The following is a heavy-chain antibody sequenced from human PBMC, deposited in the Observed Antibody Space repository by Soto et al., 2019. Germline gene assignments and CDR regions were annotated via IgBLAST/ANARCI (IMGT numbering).Heavy chain of an antibody. J-gene: IGHJ4*02. V-gene: IGHV4-31*03. D-gene: IGHD3-22*01. CDR1: GGSISSGGYY. CDR2: IYYSGST. CDR3: ARGPSGYYDSSGYSLFDY. Sequence: SETLSLTCTVSGGSISSGGYYWSWIRQHPGKVLEWIGYIYYSGSTYYNPSLKSRVTISVDTSKNQFSLKLSSVTAADTAAYYCARGPSGYYDSSGYSLFDYWGQGTLVTVSS.